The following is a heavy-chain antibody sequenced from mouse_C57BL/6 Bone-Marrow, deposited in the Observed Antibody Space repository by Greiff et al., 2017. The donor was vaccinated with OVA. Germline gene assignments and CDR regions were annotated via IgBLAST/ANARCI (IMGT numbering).Heavy chain of an antibody. CDR1: GYSITSGYY. Sequence: EVQVVESGPGLVKPSQSLSLTCSVTGYSITSGYYWNWIRQFPGNKLEWMGYISYDGSNNYNPSLKNRISITRDTSKNQFFLKLNSVTTEDTATYYCARERGYLRYFDVWGTGTTVTVSS. J-gene: IGHJ1*03. D-gene: IGHD2-2*01. V-gene: IGHV3-6*01. CDR2: ISYDGSN. CDR3: ARERGYLRYFDV.